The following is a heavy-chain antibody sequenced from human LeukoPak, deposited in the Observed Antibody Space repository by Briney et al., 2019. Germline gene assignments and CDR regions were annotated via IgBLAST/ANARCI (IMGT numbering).Heavy chain of an antibody. Sequence: ASVKVSCKASGYTFTGYFMHWVRQAPGQGLEWMGWINPSGGSTSYAQKFQGRVTMTRDMSTSTVYMELSSLRSEDTAVYYCARIEQYSSGWYESDYWGQGTLVTVSS. D-gene: IGHD6-19*01. V-gene: IGHV1-46*01. CDR2: INPSGGST. J-gene: IGHJ4*02. CDR1: GYTFTGYF. CDR3: ARIEQYSSGWYESDY.